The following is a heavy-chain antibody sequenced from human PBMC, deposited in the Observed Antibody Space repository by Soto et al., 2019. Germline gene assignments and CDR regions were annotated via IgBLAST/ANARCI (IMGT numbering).Heavy chain of an antibody. CDR3: ARRGYCSGIDY. Sequence: QVQLQESGPGLVKPSETLSLTCTVSDGSISSYYWSWIRQPAGKGLEWIGYIYYSGSTNYNPSLKSRVTISLDTFKNQFSLKLSSVTAADTAVYYCARRGYCSGIDYWGQGTLVTVSS. D-gene: IGHD6-19*01. V-gene: IGHV4-59*08. CDR1: DGSISSYY. CDR2: IYYSGST. J-gene: IGHJ4*02.